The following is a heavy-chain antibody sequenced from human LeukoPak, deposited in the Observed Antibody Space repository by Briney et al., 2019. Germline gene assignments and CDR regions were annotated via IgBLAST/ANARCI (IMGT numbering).Heavy chain of an antibody. CDR2: IYYSGST. Sequence: SETLSLTCTVSGDSISSYYWSWIRQPPGKGLEWIGYIYYSGSTNYNPSLKSRVTISVGTSRNQFSLKLRSVTAADTAVYYCARVLSRAGNWFDPWGQGTLVTVSS. V-gene: IGHV4-59*01. J-gene: IGHJ5*02. CDR3: ARVLSRAGNWFDP. CDR1: GDSISSYY. D-gene: IGHD2-8*02.